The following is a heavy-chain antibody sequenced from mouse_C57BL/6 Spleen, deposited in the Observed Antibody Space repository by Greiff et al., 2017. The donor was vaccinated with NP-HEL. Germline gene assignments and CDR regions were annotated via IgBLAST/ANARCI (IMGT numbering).Heavy chain of an antibody. CDR1: GYTFTSYG. V-gene: IGHV1-81*01. CDR2: IYPRSGNT. CDR3: ARGYDYEAY. J-gene: IGHJ3*01. D-gene: IGHD2-4*01. Sequence: VQLQQSGAELARPGASVKLSWKASGYTFTSYGISWVKQRTGQGLEWIGEIYPRSGNTYYNEKFKGEATLTADKSSSTAYMELRSLTSEDSAVYFCARGYDYEAYWGQGTLVTVSA.